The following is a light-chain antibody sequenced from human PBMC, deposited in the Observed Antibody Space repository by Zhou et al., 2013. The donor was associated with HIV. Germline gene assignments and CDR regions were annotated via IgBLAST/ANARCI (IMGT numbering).Light chain of an antibody. Sequence: DIQMTQSPSTLSASIGDRVTITCRASQSISSWLAWYQQKPGKAPKLLIYQASSLESGVPSSFSGSGSGTEFILTISRLQADDFASYYCQQYQTYPWTFGQGTKVEIK. V-gene: IGKV1-5*03. J-gene: IGKJ1*01. CDR3: QQYQTYPWT. CDR1: QSISSW. CDR2: QAS.